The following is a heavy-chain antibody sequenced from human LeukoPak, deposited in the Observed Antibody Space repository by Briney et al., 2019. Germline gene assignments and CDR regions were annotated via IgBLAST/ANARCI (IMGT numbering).Heavy chain of an antibody. D-gene: IGHD5-18*01. J-gene: IGHJ4*02. CDR2: IYIDRST. V-gene: IGHV3-53*01. CDR3: ARARLGYSYVIDY. CDR1: GFTVSSNY. Sequence: GGSLRLSCAASGFTVSSNYMSWVRQAPGKGLEWVSVIYIDRSTYYADSVKGRFTISRDNSKNTLYLQMNSLRAEDTAVYYCARARLGYSYVIDYWAREPWSPSPQ.